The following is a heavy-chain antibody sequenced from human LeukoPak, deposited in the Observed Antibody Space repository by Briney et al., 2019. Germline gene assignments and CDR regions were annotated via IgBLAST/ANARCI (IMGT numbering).Heavy chain of an antibody. D-gene: IGHD6-13*01. CDR1: GFTFSSYE. J-gene: IGHJ4*02. CDR3: ARGSDAGTRECDY. Sequence: GGSLRLSCAASGFTFSSYEMNWVRQAPGRGLEWVSYISSSGSTIYYADSVKGRFTISRDNAKNSLYLQMNSLRAEDTAVYYCARGSDAGTRECDYWGQGTLVTVSS. V-gene: IGHV3-48*03. CDR2: ISSSGSTI.